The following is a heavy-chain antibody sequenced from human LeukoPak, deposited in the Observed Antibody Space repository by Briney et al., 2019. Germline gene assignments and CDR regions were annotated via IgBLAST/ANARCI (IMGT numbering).Heavy chain of an antibody. V-gene: IGHV4-61*02. Sequence: SQTLSLTCTVPGGSISSGSYYWSWIRQPAGKGLEWIGRIYTSGSTNYNPSLKSRVTISVDTSKNQFSLKLSSVTAADTAVYYCARDGRFSDWFDPWGQGTLVTVSS. J-gene: IGHJ5*02. CDR1: GGSISSGSYY. CDR3: ARDGRFSDWFDP. CDR2: IYTSGST.